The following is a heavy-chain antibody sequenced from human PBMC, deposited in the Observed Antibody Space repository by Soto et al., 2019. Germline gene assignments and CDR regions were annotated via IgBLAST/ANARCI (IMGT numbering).Heavy chain of an antibody. D-gene: IGHD2-2*02. J-gene: IGHJ4*02. Sequence: SETLSLTCSVSGGSISTSSSTYYWGWMRQPPGKGLEWIASFFYSGKSFYNPSLKSRVTMSVDTSKNQFSLNLSSVAAADTAVYYCASSFTVPAAIGYWGQGTLVTVSS. V-gene: IGHV4-39*01. CDR2: FFYSGKS. CDR1: GGSISTSSSTYY. CDR3: ASSFTVPAAIGY.